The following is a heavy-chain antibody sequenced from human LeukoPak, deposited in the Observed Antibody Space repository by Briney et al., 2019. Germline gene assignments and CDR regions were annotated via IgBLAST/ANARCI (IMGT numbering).Heavy chain of an antibody. Sequence: PSETLSFTCTVSGGSISSYYWSWIRQPPGKGLEWIGYIYYSGSTNYNPSLKSRVTISVDTSKNQFSLKLSSVTAADTAVYYCARVWFIAVAGTRAFDIRVQGTMVTVSS. CDR3: ARVWFIAVAGTRAFDI. CDR1: GGSISSYY. D-gene: IGHD6-19*01. J-gene: IGHJ3*02. CDR2: IYYSGST. V-gene: IGHV4-59*01.